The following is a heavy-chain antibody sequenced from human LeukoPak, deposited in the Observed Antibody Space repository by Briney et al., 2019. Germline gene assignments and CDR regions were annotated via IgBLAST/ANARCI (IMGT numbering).Heavy chain of an antibody. V-gene: IGHV1-69*04. CDR3: ATTCSSSWYYPFDY. CDR2: IIPILGIA. J-gene: IGHJ4*02. D-gene: IGHD6-13*01. Sequence: SVKVSCKASGGTFSSYAISWVRQAPGQGLEWMGRIIPILGIANYAQKFQGRVTITADKSTSTAYMELSSLRSEDTAVYYCATTCSSSWYYPFDYWGQGTLVTVSS. CDR1: GGTFSSYA.